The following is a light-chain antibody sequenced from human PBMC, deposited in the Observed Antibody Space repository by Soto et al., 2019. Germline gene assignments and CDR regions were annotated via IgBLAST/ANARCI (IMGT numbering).Light chain of an antibody. Sequence: ALAQPASVSGSPGQSITISCTGTSSDVGGYNYVSWYQQHPGKAPKLMIYEVSNRPSGVSNRFSGSKSGNTASLTISGLQAEDEADYYCSSYTSSSTLNVFGTGTKVTVL. CDR3: SSYTSSSTLNV. CDR2: EVS. J-gene: IGLJ1*01. CDR1: SSDVGGYNY. V-gene: IGLV2-14*01.